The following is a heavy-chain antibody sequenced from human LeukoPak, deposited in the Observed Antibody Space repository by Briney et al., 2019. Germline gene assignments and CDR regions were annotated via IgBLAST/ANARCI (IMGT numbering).Heavy chain of an antibody. J-gene: IGHJ4*02. CDR1: GGTFSSYA. CDR3: ARGLPQDIVVVPAAYEIYYFDY. CDR2: IIPIFGTA. D-gene: IGHD2-2*01. V-gene: IGHV1-69*01. Sequence: SVKVSCKASGGTFSSYAISWVRQAPAQGLEWMGGIIPIFGTANYAQKFQGRVTITADESTSTAYMELSSLRSEDTAVYYCARGLPQDIVVVPAAYEIYYFDYWGQGTLVTVSS.